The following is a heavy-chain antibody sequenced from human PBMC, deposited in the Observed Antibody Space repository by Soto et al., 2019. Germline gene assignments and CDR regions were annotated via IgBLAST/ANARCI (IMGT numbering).Heavy chain of an antibody. V-gene: IGHV4-59*08. CDR3: ARQGRIAGGPRGDAFDI. D-gene: IGHD6-13*01. J-gene: IGHJ3*02. Sequence: SETLSLTCTVSGGSISSYYWSWIRQPPGKGLEWIGYIYYSGSTNYNPSLKSRVTISVDTSKNQFSLKLSPVTAADTAVYYCARQGRIAGGPRGDAFDIWGQGTMVTVSS. CDR2: IYYSGST. CDR1: GGSISSYY.